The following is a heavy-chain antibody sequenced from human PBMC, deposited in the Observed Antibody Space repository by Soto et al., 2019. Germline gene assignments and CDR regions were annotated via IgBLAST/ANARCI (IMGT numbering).Heavy chain of an antibody. V-gene: IGHV4-34*01. J-gene: IGHJ4*02. CDR2: INHSGST. Sequence: SETLSLTCAVYGGSFSGYYWSWIRQPPGKGLEWIGEINHSGSTNYNPSLKSRVTISVDTSKNQFSLKLSSVTAADTAVYYCARGWIVEPGYFDYWGQGSLVIVSS. CDR1: GGSFSGYY. D-gene: IGHD2-15*01. CDR3: ARGWIVEPGYFDY.